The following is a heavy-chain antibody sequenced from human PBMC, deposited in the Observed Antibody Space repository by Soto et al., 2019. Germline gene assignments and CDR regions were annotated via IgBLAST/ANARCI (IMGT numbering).Heavy chain of an antibody. D-gene: IGHD2-8*01. J-gene: IGHJ4*02. Sequence: SETLSLTCAVSGGSISSGGYSWSWIRQPPGKGLEWIGYIYHSGSTYYNPSLKSRVTISVDRSKNQFSLKLSSVTAADTAVYLRARRHGVDIDAYYWGQGILVTVSS. CDR2: IYHSGST. CDR1: GGSISSGGYS. V-gene: IGHV4-30-2*01. CDR3: ARRHGVDIDAYY.